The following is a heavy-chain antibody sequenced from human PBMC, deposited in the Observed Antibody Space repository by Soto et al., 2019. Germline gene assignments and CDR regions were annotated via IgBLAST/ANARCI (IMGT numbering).Heavy chain of an antibody. CDR2: ITSKSTTI. Sequence: GGSLSLSCAASGFTFTSYSMNWVRQAPGQGLEWVSYITSKSTTIKYADSVKGRFTVSRDNAKNSLYLQLNSLRDEYTAVYYCAREMGACSDSSCYPGPYDSWGQGTLVTVSS. D-gene: IGHD3-16*01. CDR3: AREMGACSDSSCYPGPYDS. V-gene: IGHV3-48*02. CDR1: GFTFTSYS. J-gene: IGHJ5*02.